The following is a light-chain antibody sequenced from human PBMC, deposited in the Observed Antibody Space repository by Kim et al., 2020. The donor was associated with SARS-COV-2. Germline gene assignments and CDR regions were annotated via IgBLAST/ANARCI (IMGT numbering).Light chain of an antibody. CDR1: SSNIGAGYD. V-gene: IGLV1-40*01. CDR2: GVT. CDR3: QSYDISLTTVV. J-gene: IGLJ2*01. Sequence: QSVLTQSPSVSGAPGQRVSISCTGNSSNIGAGYDIHWYHQLPGTAPKLLVYGVTNRPSGVPDRFSGSKSGSSASLAITGLQAEDEGDYYCQSYDISLTTVVFGGGTQLTVL.